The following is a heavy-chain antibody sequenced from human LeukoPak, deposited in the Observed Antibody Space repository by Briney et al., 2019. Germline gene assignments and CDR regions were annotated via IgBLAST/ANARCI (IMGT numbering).Heavy chain of an antibody. D-gene: IGHD3-22*01. CDR3: ARGEPHYYYDSSGYYYP. V-gene: IGHV4-34*01. J-gene: IGHJ5*02. CDR2: INHSGSA. Sequence: SETLSLTCAVYGGSFSGYYWSWIRQPPGKGLEWIGEINHSGSANYNPSLKSRVTISVDTSKNQFSLKLSSVTAADTAVYYCARGEPHYYYDSSGYYYPWGQGTLVTVSS. CDR1: GGSFSGYY.